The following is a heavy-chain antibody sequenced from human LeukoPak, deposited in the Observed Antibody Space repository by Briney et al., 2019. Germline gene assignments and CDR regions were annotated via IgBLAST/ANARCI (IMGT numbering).Heavy chain of an antibody. V-gene: IGHV4-59*01. Sequence: SETLSLTCTVSGGSISSYYWSWIRQPPGKGLEWIGYIYYSGSTNYNPSLKSRVTISVDASKNHFSLKLSSVTAADTAVYYCARARYYYGSGSLRDFDYWGQGTLVTVSS. D-gene: IGHD3-10*01. J-gene: IGHJ4*02. CDR2: IYYSGST. CDR3: ARARYYYGSGSLRDFDY. CDR1: GGSISSYY.